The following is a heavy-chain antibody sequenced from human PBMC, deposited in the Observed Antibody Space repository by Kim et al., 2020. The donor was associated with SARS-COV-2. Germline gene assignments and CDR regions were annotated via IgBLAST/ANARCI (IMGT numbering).Heavy chain of an antibody. Sequence: SETLSLTCAVYGGSFSGYYWSWIRQPPGKGLEWIGEINHSGSTNYNPSLKSRVTISVDTSKNQFSLKLSSGPAADTAVYYCARATAYYDFWSGSGKPFSYWGQGTLVTVSS. CDR3: ARATAYYDFWSGSGKPFSY. D-gene: IGHD3-3*01. CDR2: INHSGST. V-gene: IGHV4-34*01. CDR1: GGSFSGYY. J-gene: IGHJ4*02.